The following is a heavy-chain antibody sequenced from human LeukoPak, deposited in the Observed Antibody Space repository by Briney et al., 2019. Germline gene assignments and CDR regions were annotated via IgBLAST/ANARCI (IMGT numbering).Heavy chain of an antibody. Sequence: SETLSLTCTVSSGSISTSNYYWGWVRQPPGKALEWIGNIFYSGSTYYSPSLKSRVTISLDTSRNQFSLKLSSVTAADTAVYYCARGVAEAFGWIDPWGQGTLVIVSS. D-gene: IGHD6-13*01. J-gene: IGHJ5*02. CDR1: SGSISTSNYY. CDR3: ARGVAEAFGWIDP. CDR2: IFYSGST. V-gene: IGHV4-39*07.